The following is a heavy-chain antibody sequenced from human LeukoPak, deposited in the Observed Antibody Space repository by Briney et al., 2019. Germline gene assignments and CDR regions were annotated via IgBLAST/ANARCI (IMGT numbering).Heavy chain of an antibody. Sequence: SETLSLTCTVSGGSISSSSYYWGWIRQPPGRGLEWIGSIYYSGSTYYNPSLKSRVTISVDTSKNQFSLKLSSVTAADTAVYYCARLGNWVVVPVYYYMDVWGRGTTVTVSS. CDR3: ARLGNWVVVPVYYYMDV. D-gene: IGHD2-2*01. CDR2: IYYSGST. J-gene: IGHJ6*03. CDR1: GGSISSSSYY. V-gene: IGHV4-39*01.